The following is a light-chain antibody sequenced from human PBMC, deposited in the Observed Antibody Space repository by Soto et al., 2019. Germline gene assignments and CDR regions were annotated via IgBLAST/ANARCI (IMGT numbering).Light chain of an antibody. CDR2: AAS. CDR3: LQDYNYPRT. CDR1: QGVRND. V-gene: IGKV1-6*01. Sequence: AIQMTQSPPSLSASIGDRVTITCRASQGVRNDLAWYQQRPGKAPTVLIYAASSLQSGVPSRFSGSGSGTDFTLTISNLQPEDFATYYCLQDYNYPRTFGQGTKVE. J-gene: IGKJ1*01.